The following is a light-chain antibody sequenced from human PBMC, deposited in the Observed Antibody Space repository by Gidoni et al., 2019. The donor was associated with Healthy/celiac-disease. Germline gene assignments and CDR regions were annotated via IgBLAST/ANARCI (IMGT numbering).Light chain of an antibody. Sequence: IQMTQSPSSLSASVGDRVTITCRASQSISSYLNWYHQKPGKAPKFLIYATSSLQSGVPSRFSGSGSGTDFTLTISSLQPEDFATYYCQQSYSTPLTFGGGTKVEI. CDR1: QSISSY. V-gene: IGKV1-39*01. J-gene: IGKJ4*01. CDR2: ATS. CDR3: QQSYSTPLT.